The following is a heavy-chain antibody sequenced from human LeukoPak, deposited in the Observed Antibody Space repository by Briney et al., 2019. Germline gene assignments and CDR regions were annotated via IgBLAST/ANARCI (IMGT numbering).Heavy chain of an antibody. CDR3: ARALYSSGHLDY. CDR2: IYYSGST. D-gene: IGHD6-19*01. Sequence: PSETLSLTCTVSGGSISSYYWSWTRQPPGKGLEWIGYIYYSGSTNYNPSLKSRVTISVDTSKNQFSLKLSSVTAADTAVYYCARALYSSGHLDYWGQGTLVTVSS. CDR1: GGSISSYY. V-gene: IGHV4-59*01. J-gene: IGHJ4*02.